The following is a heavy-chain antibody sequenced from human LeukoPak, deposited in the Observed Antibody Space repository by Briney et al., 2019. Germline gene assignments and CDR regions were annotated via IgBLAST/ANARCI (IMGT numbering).Heavy chain of an antibody. Sequence: PGGSLRLSCAVSGFTVSSNYMGWGRQAPGEGLEWVSVFYASGSIYYADSVKGRFTISRDNSENTVFLQMNTLRAEDTAVYYCARLEKNSYYYMDVWGKGTTVTVSS. CDR2: FYASGSI. J-gene: IGHJ6*03. V-gene: IGHV3-53*01. CDR1: GFTVSSNY. D-gene: IGHD1-1*01. CDR3: ARLEKNSYYYMDV.